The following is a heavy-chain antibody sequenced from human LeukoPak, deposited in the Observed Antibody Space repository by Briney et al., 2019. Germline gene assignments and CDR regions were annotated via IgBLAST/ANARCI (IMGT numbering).Heavy chain of an antibody. V-gene: IGHV3-7*03. D-gene: IGHD3-10*01. CDR1: GFTFSSYW. CDR3: ARDWDGSGKVGGSVFDY. CDR2: IKQDGSEK. J-gene: IGHJ4*02. Sequence: GGSLRLSCAASGFTFSSYWMSWVRQAPGKGLEWVANIKQDGSEKYYVDSVKGRFTISRDNAKNSLYLQMNSLRAEDTAVYYCARDWDGSGKVGGSVFDYWGQGSLVTVSS.